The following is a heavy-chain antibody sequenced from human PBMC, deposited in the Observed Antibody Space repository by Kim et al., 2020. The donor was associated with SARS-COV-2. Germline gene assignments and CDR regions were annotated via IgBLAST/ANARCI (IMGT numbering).Heavy chain of an antibody. D-gene: IGHD4-4*01. CDR2: IYYSGRS. CDR1: GVSISSNGYY. J-gene: IGHJ6*01. V-gene: IGHV4-31*03. Sequence: SETLSLTCNVSGVSISSNGYYWSWMRQHPEQGREWDGYIYYSGRSYYNPSLKSRVSISPDTSRHHFSLKLASVAAAAAADYACASAVTTSTYDHFYGMDV. CDR3: ASAVTTSTYDHFYGMDV.